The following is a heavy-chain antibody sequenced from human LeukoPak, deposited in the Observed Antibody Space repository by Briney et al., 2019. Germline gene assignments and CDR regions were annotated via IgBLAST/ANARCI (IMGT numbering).Heavy chain of an antibody. D-gene: IGHD6-13*01. J-gene: IGHJ5*02. Sequence: ASVKVSCKASGYTFTSYGISWVRQAPGQGLEWMGWISAYNGNTNYAQKLQGRVTMTTDTSTSTAYMELRSLRSDDTAVYYCARSRWGPYGSRIANWFDPWGQGTLVTVSS. V-gene: IGHV1-18*01. CDR1: GYTFTSYG. CDR3: ARSRWGPYGSRIANWFDP. CDR2: ISAYNGNT.